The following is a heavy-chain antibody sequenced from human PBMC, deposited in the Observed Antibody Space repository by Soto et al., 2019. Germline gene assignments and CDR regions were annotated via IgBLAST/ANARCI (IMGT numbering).Heavy chain of an antibody. D-gene: IGHD1-26*01. CDR3: ARGSILRGIDY. CDR2: ISYDGSNK. V-gene: IGHV3-30-3*01. J-gene: IGHJ4*02. CDR1: GFTFSSYA. Sequence: LRLSCAASGFTFSSYAMHWVRQAPGKGLEWVAVISYDGSNKYYADSVKGRFTISRDNSKNTLYLQMNSLRAEDTAVYYCARGSILRGIDYWGQGTLVTSPQ.